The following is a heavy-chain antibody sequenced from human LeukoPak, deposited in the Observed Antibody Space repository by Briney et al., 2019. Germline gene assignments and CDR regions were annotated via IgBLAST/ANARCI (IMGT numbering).Heavy chain of an antibody. J-gene: IGHJ4*02. D-gene: IGHD6-13*01. Sequence: SGTLSLTCAVSGDSISSKNWWSWVRPPPGKGLEWIGEIYHGGNTNYNPSLKSRVTISVDKPKNQFSLILSSVTAADTAVYYCARDREYSKSWSFDYWGQGTLVTVSS. CDR1: GDSISSKNW. CDR2: IYHGGNT. CDR3: ARDREYSKSWSFDY. V-gene: IGHV4-4*02.